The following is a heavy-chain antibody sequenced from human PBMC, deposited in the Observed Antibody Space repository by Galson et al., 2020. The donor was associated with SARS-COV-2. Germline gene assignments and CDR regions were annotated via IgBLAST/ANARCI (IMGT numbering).Heavy chain of an antibody. J-gene: IGHJ4*02. CDR3: AKGQPQWERVPLDY. V-gene: IGHV3-23*01. D-gene: IGHD1-1*01. CDR2: ISVGGDNR. CDR1: GFTFSTHA. Sequence: PGGSLRLSCAASGFTFSTHAMTWVRQAPGKGLQWVSLISVGGDNRYYADSVRGRFTISRDNARNTLYLQISSLRADDTAVYYCAKGQPQWERVPLDYWGQGTLVTVSS.